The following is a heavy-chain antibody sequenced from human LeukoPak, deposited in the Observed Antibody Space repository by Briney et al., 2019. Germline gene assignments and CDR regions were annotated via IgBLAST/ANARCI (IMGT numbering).Heavy chain of an antibody. CDR3: ARDTRYYGSGSPTSFDP. CDR2: INPNSGGT. CDR1: GYTFTSYY. Sequence: ASVKVSCKASGYTFTSYYMHWVRQAPGQGLEWMGWINPNSGGTNYAQTFQGRVTMTRDTSISTAYMELSRLRSDDTALYYCARDTRYYGSGSPTSFDPWGQGTLVTVSS. D-gene: IGHD3-10*01. J-gene: IGHJ5*02. V-gene: IGHV1-2*02.